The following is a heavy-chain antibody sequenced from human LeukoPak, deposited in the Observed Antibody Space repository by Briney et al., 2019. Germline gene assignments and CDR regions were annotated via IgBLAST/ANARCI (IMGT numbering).Heavy chain of an antibody. J-gene: IGHJ4*02. V-gene: IGHV4-59*02. CDR2: ISYSEST. Sequence: PSETLSLTCTVSGGSVSSYFWSWIRQPPGKGLEWIGYISYSESTNYNPSLKSRVTISLDTSKNQFSLKLSSVTAADTAVYYCAREEAWVIDNWGRGTPVTVSS. CDR3: AREEAWVIDN. D-gene: IGHD4-23*01. CDR1: GGSVSSYF.